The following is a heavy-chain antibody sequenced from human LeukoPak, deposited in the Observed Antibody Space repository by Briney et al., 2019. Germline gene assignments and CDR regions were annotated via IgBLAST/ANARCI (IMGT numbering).Heavy chain of an antibody. J-gene: IGHJ3*02. Sequence: SDTLSLTCAVSGYSISSGNWWGWIRQPPGKGLEWIGYIYYSGSTYYNPSLKSRVTMSVDTSKNQFSLKLSSVTAVDTAVYYCARASTGIAVAGPTDAFDIWGQGTMVTASS. V-gene: IGHV4-28*03. CDR2: IYYSGST. D-gene: IGHD6-19*01. CDR3: ARASTGIAVAGPTDAFDI. CDR1: GYSISSGNW.